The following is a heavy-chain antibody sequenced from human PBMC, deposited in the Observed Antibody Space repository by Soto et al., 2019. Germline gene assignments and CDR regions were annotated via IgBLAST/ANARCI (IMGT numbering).Heavy chain of an antibody. J-gene: IGHJ5*02. CDR2: FYYSGSI. CDR3: ARSVFP. Sequence: SETLSLTCTVSGGSISDSNDHWGWIRQPPGKGLEWIGNFYYSGSIYYKPSLKSRVTISVDTSKNQFSLKLSSVTAADTAVYYCARSVFPWGRETLVTVSS. V-gene: IGHV4-39*07. CDR1: GGSISDSNDH.